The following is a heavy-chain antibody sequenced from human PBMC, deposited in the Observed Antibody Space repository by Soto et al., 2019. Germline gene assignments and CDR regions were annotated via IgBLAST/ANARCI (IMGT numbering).Heavy chain of an antibody. CDR2: ISSSSSTI. CDR3: ARQGDTAMVTFVFDYIMDV. J-gene: IGHJ6*02. Sequence: GGSLRLSCAASGFTFSSYSMNWVRQAPGKGLEWVSYISSSSSTIYYADSVKGRFTISRDNAKNSLYLQMNSLRDEDTAVYYCARQGDTAMVTFVFDYIMDVWRQGTTVTVSS. V-gene: IGHV3-48*02. CDR1: GFTFSSYS. D-gene: IGHD5-18*01.